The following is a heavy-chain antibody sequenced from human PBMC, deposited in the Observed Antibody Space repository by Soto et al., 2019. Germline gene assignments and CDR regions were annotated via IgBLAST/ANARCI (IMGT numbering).Heavy chain of an antibody. D-gene: IGHD2-21*02. CDR1: GGSISSSSYF. CDR3: ARHPSDFWFDP. J-gene: IGHJ5*02. CDR2: IYYSGST. Sequence: QLQLQESGPGLVKPSETLSLTCTVSGGSISSSSYFWGWIRQPPGKGLEWIGSIYYSGSTYYNPSLKRRVTVSVVTSKNPFSLRLSSVTAADTAVYYCARHPSDFWFDPWGQGTLVTVSS. V-gene: IGHV4-39*01.